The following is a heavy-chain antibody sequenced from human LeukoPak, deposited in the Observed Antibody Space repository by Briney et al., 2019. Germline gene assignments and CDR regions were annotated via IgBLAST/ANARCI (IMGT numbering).Heavy chain of an antibody. Sequence: SETLSLTCAVSGDSISSNKWWSWVRQPPGKGLEWLGEIYRSGSTNYNPSLNCRLTISLDKSKNQFSLNVSSVTAADTAVYYCARDPGTIPPYYFDYWGQGILVTVSS. CDR3: ARDPGTIPPYYFDY. J-gene: IGHJ4*02. CDR2: IYRSGST. V-gene: IGHV4-4*02. CDR1: GDSISSNKW. D-gene: IGHD3-10*01.